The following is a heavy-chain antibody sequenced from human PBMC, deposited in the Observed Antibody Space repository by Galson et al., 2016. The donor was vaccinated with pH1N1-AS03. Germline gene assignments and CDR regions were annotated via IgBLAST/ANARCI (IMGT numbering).Heavy chain of an antibody. Sequence: SLRLSCAASGFSFSSAWMSWVRQAPGKGLEWVGRIKYISGGGTTDYAAPVAGRFTLSRDEYKNMVYLQLNSLKTVDTAVYYWTTYYVVVAGAFDYWGQGALVTVAS. D-gene: IGHD2-2*01. CDR2: IKYISGGGTT. CDR1: GFSFSSAW. J-gene: IGHJ4*02. V-gene: IGHV3-15*01. CDR3: TTYYVVVAGAFDY.